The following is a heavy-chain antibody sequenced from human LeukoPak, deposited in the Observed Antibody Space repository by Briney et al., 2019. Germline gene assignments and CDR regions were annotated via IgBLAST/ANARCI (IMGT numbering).Heavy chain of an antibody. D-gene: IGHD6-19*01. CDR2: IYYSGST. Sequence: SETLSLTCTVSGGSISSYYWSWIRQPPGKGLEWIGYIYYSGSTNYNPSLKSRVTISVDTSKNQFSLKLSSVTAADTAVYYCASSGYSSGWGTGFDYWGQGTLVTVSS. CDR1: GGSISSYY. V-gene: IGHV4-59*08. J-gene: IGHJ4*02. CDR3: ASSGYSSGWGTGFDY.